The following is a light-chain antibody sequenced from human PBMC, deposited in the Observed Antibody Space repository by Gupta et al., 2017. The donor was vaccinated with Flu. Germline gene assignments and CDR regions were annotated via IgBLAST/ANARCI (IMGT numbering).Light chain of an antibody. V-gene: IGLV2-11*01. J-gene: IGLJ1*01. CDR3: CSYAGSYTDV. CDR1: SSDVGGYNY. Sequence: QSALTQPRSVSGSPGQSITISCTGTSSDVGGYNYVSWYQQHPGKAPKLMIYDLSKRPSGVPDRFSGSKSGNTASLTISGLQAEDEADYYCCSYAGSYTDVFGTGTKVTVL. CDR2: DLS.